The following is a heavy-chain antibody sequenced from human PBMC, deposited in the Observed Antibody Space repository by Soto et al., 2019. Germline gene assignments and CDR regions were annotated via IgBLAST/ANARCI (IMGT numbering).Heavy chain of an antibody. V-gene: IGHV3-30*18. CDR1: GFIFNTYG. CDR2: LSYDGTKE. CDR3: AKYRVPYVYYYGMDV. J-gene: IGHJ6*02. Sequence: QVQLVESGGGVVQPGRSLRLSCAASGFIFNTYGMHWVRQAPGKGLEWLAVLSYDGTKESYADSVKGRFTIARDNSKNTLFIQMNRLRVEDTAVYYCAKYRVPYVYYYGMDVWGQGTTVTVSS. D-gene: IGHD3-16*01.